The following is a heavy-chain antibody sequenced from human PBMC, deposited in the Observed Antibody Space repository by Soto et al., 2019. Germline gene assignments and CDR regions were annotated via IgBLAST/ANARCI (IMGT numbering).Heavy chain of an antibody. CDR1: GYTFTDYF. D-gene: IGHD2-2*01. CDR2: INPNSGGT. J-gene: IGHJ4*02. Sequence: QVEMVQSGAEVKKPGASVRVSCKASGYTFTDYFIHWVRQAPGQGLEWMGWINPNSGGTNYAQKFQGRVTMTRDTSITTVYLDLSLLRSDDTATYYCARDTKIPANAIHHGRWGQGTLVTVSS. CDR3: ARDTKIPANAIHHGR. V-gene: IGHV1-2*02.